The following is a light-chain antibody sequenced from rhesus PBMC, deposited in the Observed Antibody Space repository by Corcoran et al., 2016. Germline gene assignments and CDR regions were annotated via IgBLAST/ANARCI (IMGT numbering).Light chain of an antibody. CDR1: PGISSW. V-gene: IGKV1-22*01. CDR3: QQYSSRPWT. Sequence: DIQMTQSPSSLPASVGDTVTITCRASPGISSWFAWYQQHPGKAPKLLIYKASRLQSGIPSRFSGSGSGTDFTLTISSLQSEDFATYYCQQYSSRPWTFGQVTKVEIK. CDR2: KAS. J-gene: IGKJ1*01.